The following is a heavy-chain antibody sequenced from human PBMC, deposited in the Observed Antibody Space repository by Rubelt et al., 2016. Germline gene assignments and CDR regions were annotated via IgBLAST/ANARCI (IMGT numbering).Heavy chain of an antibody. D-gene: IGHD2-2*02. CDR1: GGTFSSYA. J-gene: IGHJ6*02. CDR2: IIPIFGTA. V-gene: IGHV1-69*01. Sequence: GGTFSSYAISWVRQAPGQGLEWMGGIIPIFGTANYAQKFQGRVTITADESTSTAYMELSSLRSKDTAVYYCARGPLPAAIPSLDYYYYGMDVWGQGTTVTVSS. CDR3: ARGPLPAAIPSLDYYYYGMDV.